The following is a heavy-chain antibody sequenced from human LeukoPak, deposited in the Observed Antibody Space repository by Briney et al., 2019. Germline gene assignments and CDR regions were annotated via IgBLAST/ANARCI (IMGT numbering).Heavy chain of an antibody. J-gene: IGHJ5*02. CDR3: AWTYHDSSGKSNWFDP. V-gene: IGHV1-18*01. Sequence: ASVKVSCKASGYTFTNYGISWVRQARGQGLEWMGWISAYNGNTKYAQKFQGRATMTTETSTSTAYMELRSLRSDDTAFYYCAWTYHDSSGKSNWFDPWGQGTLVTVSS. CDR1: GYTFTNYG. D-gene: IGHD3-22*01. CDR2: ISAYNGNT.